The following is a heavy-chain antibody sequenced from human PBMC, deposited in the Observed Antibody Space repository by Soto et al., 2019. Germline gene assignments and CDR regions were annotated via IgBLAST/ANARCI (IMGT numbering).Heavy chain of an antibody. Sequence: EVQLLESGGDLKQPGGSLRLSCVASGLTFGSRAMSRVRQAPGEGLQWVSTITDTGGDAKYADSVRGRFVISRDNSKTTLDLQMTSLTAEDSAMYFCARGSTDSYPGSRIFDFWGRGTLVTVSS. D-gene: IGHD3-10*01. CDR1: GLTFGSRA. CDR2: ITDTGGDA. J-gene: IGHJ4*02. CDR3: ARGSTDSYPGSRIFDF. V-gene: IGHV3-23*01.